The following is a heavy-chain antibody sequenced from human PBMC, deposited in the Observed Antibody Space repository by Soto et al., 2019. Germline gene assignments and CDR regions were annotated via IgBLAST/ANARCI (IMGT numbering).Heavy chain of an antibody. V-gene: IGHV4-59*08. CDR1: GGSISSYY. D-gene: IGHD5-12*01. CDR3: ARHSSGYRYYYYYYMDV. J-gene: IGHJ6*03. CDR2: IYYSGST. Sequence: QVQLQESGPGLVKPSETLSLTCTGSGGSISSYYWSWIRQPPGKGLEWIGYIYYSGSTNYNPSLTSRLTSAVDTAKHQFSLKLSSVTAADPAVYYCARHSSGYRYYYYYYMDVWGKGTTVTVSS.